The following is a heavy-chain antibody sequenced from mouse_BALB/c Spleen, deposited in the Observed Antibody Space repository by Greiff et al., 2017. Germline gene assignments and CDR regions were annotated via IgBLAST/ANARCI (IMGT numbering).Heavy chain of an antibody. CDR3: ARDWVAY. V-gene: IGHV5-12-1*01. CDR1: GFAFSSYD. Sequence: EVMLVESGGGLVKPGGSLKLSCAASGFAFSSYDMSWVRQTPEKRLEWVAYISSGGGSTYYPDTVKGRFTISRDNAKNTLYLQMSSLKSEDTAMYYCARDWVAYWGQGTLVTVSA. CDR2: ISSGGGST. J-gene: IGHJ3*01.